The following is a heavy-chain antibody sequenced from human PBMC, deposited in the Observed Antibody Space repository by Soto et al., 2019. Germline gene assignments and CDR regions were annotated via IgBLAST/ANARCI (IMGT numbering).Heavy chain of an antibody. D-gene: IGHD2-2*03. CDR2: VSADSGNT. J-gene: IGHJ4*02. Sequence: VHLVQSGAGVKKPGASVKVSCKASGYTFSAYGISWVRQAPGQGLEWVGWVSADSGNTRYAQKVQGRVTMTTDTSTSTAYMEVRSLRSDDTAVYYCVVDYKDRSGYWGHWSQGTLVTVSS. CDR3: VVDYKDRSGYWGH. CDR1: GYTFSAYG. V-gene: IGHV1-18*01.